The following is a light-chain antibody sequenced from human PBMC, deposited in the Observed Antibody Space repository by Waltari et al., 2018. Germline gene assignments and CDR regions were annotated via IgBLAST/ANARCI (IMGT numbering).Light chain of an antibody. CDR3: AAWDDSLSGRV. CDR2: RNN. CDR1: SSNIGRNY. J-gene: IGLJ2*01. V-gene: IGLV1-47*01. Sequence: QSVLTQPPSASGTPGQRVTISSSGSSSNIGRNYVYWYPQRPGTAPKLLIYRNNQRPSGVPDRFSGSKSGTSASLAISGLRSEDEADYYCAAWDDSLSGRVFGGGTKLTVL.